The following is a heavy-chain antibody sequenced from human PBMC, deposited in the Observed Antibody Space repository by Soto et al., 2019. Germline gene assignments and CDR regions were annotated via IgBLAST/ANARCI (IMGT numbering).Heavy chain of an antibody. CDR3: ARLCSGGRCYV. CDR1: AGSISSSSYY. CDR2: IYYTGST. V-gene: IGHV4-39*01. J-gene: IGHJ4*02. Sequence: QLQLQESGPGLVKPSETLSLTCSVSAGSISSSSYYWGWIRQPPGKVLEWIGSIYYTGSTYHNPSLKSRVTISVDTSKNQFSLKLSSVTAADTAVYYCARLCSGGRCYVWGQGTLVTVSS. D-gene: IGHD2-15*01.